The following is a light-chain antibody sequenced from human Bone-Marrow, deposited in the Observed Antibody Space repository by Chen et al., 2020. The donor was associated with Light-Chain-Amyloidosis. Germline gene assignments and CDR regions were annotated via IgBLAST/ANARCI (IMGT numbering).Light chain of an antibody. CDR2: EVT. CDR1: SSDVGVDNH. Sequence: QSALTQPAYVSGSPGQSITISCTGTSSDVGVDNHVSWYQQHPDQAPKLMIYEVTNRPSWVPGRFSGSKSDNTASLTISGLQTEDDADYFCSSYTITNTLGFGNGTRVTVL. V-gene: IGLV2-14*01. CDR3: SSYTITNTLG. J-gene: IGLJ1*01.